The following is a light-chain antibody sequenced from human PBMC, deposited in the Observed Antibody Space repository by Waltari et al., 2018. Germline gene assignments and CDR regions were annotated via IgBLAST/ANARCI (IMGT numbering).Light chain of an antibody. CDR1: SSDVDGYNS. J-gene: IGLJ3*02. V-gene: IGLV2-14*01. Sequence: QSALTQPASVSGSPGQSITISCTGTSSDVDGYNSVSWYQQHPGKAPKLMIYDVTKRASGGSDRFSGSKSGNTASLTISGLQAEDEADYYGNSYTSSSTLWVFGGGTKLTVL. CDR2: DVT. CDR3: NSYTSSSTLWV.